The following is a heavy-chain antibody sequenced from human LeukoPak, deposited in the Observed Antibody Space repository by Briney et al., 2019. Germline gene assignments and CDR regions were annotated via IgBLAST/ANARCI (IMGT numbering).Heavy chain of an antibody. V-gene: IGHV4-59*12. CDR2: THYSGTT. D-gene: IGHD2-8*01. CDR1: GDSISSFY. CDR3: VLAPNSNWFDF. J-gene: IGHJ5*01. Sequence: ASETLSLICSVSGDSISSFYWNWIRQSPGKGLEWIGVTHYSGTTNYNPSLKSRVTISIDTSRQQFFLKLSAVTAADTAVYYCVLAPNSNWFDFWGQGIRVTVSS.